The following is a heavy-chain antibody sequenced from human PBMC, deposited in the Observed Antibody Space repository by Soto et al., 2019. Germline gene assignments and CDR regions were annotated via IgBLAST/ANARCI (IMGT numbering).Heavy chain of an antibody. CDR3: ARGSSGYDY. J-gene: IGHJ4*02. D-gene: IGHD6-19*01. V-gene: IGHV1-69*05. CDR2: IIPIFGTA. Sequence: EISWVRQAPGQGLEWMGGIIPIFGTANYAQKLQGRVTMTTDTSTSTAYMELRSLRSDDTAVYYCARGSSGYDYRGQRTLGTASS. CDR1: E.